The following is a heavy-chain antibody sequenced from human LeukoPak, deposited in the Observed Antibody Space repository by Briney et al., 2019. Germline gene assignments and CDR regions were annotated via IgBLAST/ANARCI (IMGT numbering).Heavy chain of an antibody. V-gene: IGHV1-18*01. D-gene: IGHD5-24*01. CDR2: ISAYNGNT. CDR1: GYTFTSYG. Sequence: ASVKVSCKASGYTFTSYGISWVRQAPGQGLEWMGWISAYNGNTNYAQKLQGRVTMTTDTSTSTVYMELRSLRSDDTAVYYCAGHVEMATISVYWGQGTLVTVSS. CDR3: AGHVEMATISVY. J-gene: IGHJ4*02.